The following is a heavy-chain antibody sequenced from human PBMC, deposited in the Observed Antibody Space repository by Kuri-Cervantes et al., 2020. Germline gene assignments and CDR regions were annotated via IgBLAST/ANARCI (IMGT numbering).Heavy chain of an antibody. D-gene: IGHD3-10*01. CDR3: ASGRFGELHFDP. CDR1: GFTFSSYG. J-gene: IGHJ5*02. Sequence: GGSLRLSCAASGFTFSSYGMHWVRQAPGKGLEWVAVISYDGSNKYYADSVKGRFTISRDNSKNTLYLQMNSLRAEDTAVYYCASGRFGELHFDPWGQGTLVTVSS. V-gene: IGHV3-30*03. CDR2: ISYDGSNK.